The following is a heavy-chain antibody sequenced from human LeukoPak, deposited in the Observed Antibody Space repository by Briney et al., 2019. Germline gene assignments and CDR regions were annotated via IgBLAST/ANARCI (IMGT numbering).Heavy chain of an antibody. D-gene: IGHD3-22*01. CDR3: ARGRPNYYDSSGYYRSPPYFDY. J-gene: IGHJ4*02. Sequence: SETLSLTCAVYGGSFSGYYWSWIRQPPGKGLEWIGEINHSVSTNYNLSLKSRVTISVDTSKNQFSLKLSSVTAADTAVYYCARGRPNYYDSSGYYRSPPYFDYWGQGTLVTVSS. CDR2: INHSVST. V-gene: IGHV4-34*01. CDR1: GGSFSGYY.